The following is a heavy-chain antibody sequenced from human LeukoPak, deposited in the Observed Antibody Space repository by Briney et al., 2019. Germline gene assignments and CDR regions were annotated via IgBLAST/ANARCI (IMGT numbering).Heavy chain of an antibody. CDR3: ARGEGDYGGNFVGDY. V-gene: IGHV3-21*01. CDR2: ISSSSSYI. D-gene: IGHD4-23*01. CDR1: GFTFSSYS. Sequence: GGSLRLSCAASGFTFSSYSMNWVRQAPGKWLEWVSSISSSSSYIFYADSVKGRFTISRDNAKNSLYLQMNSLRAEDTAVYYCARGEGDYGGNFVGDYWGQGTLVTVSS. J-gene: IGHJ4*02.